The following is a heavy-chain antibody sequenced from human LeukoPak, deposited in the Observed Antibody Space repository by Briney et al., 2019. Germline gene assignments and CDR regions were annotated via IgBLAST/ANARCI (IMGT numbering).Heavy chain of an antibody. CDR1: GFTFSSYA. CDR3: ARPDCSSTSCYRPVY. Sequence: PGGSLRLSCAPSGFTFSSYAMSWVRQAPGKGLEWVSAISATGGSTYYADSVKGRFTISRDNPKSTLYLQMNSLRAEDTAVYYCARPDCSSTSCYRPVYWGQGTLVTVSS. D-gene: IGHD2-2*02. CDR2: ISATGGST. J-gene: IGHJ4*02. V-gene: IGHV3-23*01.